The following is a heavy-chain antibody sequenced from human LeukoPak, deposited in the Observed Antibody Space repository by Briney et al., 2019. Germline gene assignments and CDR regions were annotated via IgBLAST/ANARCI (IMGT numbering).Heavy chain of an antibody. CDR3: ARGIRTGTNFWFDP. V-gene: IGHV3-21*01. CDR2: ISSSSTYI. CDR1: GFTFSSYS. D-gene: IGHD1-7*01. Sequence: GGSLRLSCAVSGFTFSSYSINWVRQAPGKGLEWVSSISSSSTYIYYADSVKGRFTISRDNAKNSLYLQMNSLRAGDTAVYYCARGIRTGTNFWFDPWGQGTLVTVSS. J-gene: IGHJ5*02.